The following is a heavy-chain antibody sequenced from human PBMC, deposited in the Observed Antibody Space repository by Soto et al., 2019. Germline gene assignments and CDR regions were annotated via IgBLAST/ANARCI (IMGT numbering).Heavy chain of an antibody. CDR2: IIPIFGTA. CDR1: GGTFSSYA. V-gene: IGHV1-69*01. D-gene: IGHD3-3*01. Sequence: QVQLVQSGAEVKKPVSSVKVSCKASGGTFSSYAISWVRQAPGQGLEWMGGIIPIFGTANYAQKFQGRVTITADESTSTAYMELSSLRSEDTAVYYCARSLIFGVVIQYFQHWGQGTLVTVSS. J-gene: IGHJ1*01. CDR3: ARSLIFGVVIQYFQH.